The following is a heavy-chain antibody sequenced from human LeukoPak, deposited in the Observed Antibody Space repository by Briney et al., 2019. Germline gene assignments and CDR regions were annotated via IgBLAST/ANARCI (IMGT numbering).Heavy chain of an antibody. CDR2: IREDGSKK. CDR1: GFIFKNHW. V-gene: IGHV3-7*04. Sequence: GGSLRLSCAASGFIFKNHWMNWVRQAPGKGLEWVAKIREDGSKKSYVDSVKGRFTISRDNANNVLYLQMNSLRAEDTAVYYCAKETGILQFLDPTPAPYHMDVWGKGTTVTVSS. D-gene: IGHD3-3*01. CDR3: AKETGILQFLDPTPAPYHMDV. J-gene: IGHJ6*03.